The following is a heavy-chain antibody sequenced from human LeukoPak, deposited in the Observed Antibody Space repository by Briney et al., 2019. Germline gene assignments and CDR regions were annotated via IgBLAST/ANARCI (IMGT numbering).Heavy chain of an antibody. CDR2: ISWNSGSI. CDR3: ARARKLNSGNDAFDI. V-gene: IGHV3-9*01. J-gene: IGHJ3*02. Sequence: GGSLRLSCAASGFNFDDYAMHWVRQAPGKGLEWVSGISWNSGSIDYADSVKGRFTISRDNAKNSLYLQMNSLRAEDTAVYYCARARKLNSGNDAFDIWGQGTMVTVSS. D-gene: IGHD3-10*01. CDR1: GFNFDDYA.